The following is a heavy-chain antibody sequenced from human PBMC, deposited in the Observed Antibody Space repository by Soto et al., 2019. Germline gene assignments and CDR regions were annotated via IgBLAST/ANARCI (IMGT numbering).Heavy chain of an antibody. J-gene: IGHJ6*02. V-gene: IGHV1-69*13. CDR2: IIPIFGTA. D-gene: IGHD2-15*01. CDR1: GGTFSSYA. Sequence: SVKVSCKASGGTFSSYAISWVRQAPGQGLEWMGGIIPIFGTANYAQKFQGRVTITADESTSTAYMELSSLRSEDTAVYYCAVVVVAATDPPYYYGMDVWGQGTTVTVSS. CDR3: AVVVVAATDPPYYYGMDV.